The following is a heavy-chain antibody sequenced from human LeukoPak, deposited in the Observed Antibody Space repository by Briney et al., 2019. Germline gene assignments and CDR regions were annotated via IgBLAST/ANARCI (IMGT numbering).Heavy chain of an antibody. CDR2: IKQDGSEK. CDR3: ARDLGITSTTVYYGMDV. J-gene: IGHJ6*02. CDR1: GFTFSSYW. Sequence: GGSLRLSCAASGFTFSSYWMSWVRQAPGKGLEWVANIKQDGSEKYYVDSVKGRFTISRDNAKNSLYLQMNSLRVEDTAVYYCARDLGITSTTVYYGMDVWGQGTTVTVSS. V-gene: IGHV3-7*01. D-gene: IGHD1-14*01.